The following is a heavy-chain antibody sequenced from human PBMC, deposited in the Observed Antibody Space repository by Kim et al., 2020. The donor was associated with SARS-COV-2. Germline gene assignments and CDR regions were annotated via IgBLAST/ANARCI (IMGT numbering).Heavy chain of an antibody. V-gene: IGHV3-13*01. D-gene: IGHD5-12*01. CDR1: GFTFSSYD. J-gene: IGHJ3*02. Sequence: GGSLRLSCAASGFTFSSYDMHWVRQATGKGLEWVSAIGTAGDTYYPGSVKGRFTISRENAKNSLYLQMNSLRAGDTAVYYCARGQRRDGYNLSPRLAFDIWGQGTMVTVSS. CDR2: IGTAGDT. CDR3: ARGQRRDGYNLSPRLAFDI.